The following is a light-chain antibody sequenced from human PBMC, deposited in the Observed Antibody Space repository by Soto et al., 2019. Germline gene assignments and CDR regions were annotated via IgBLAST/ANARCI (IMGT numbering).Light chain of an antibody. V-gene: IGLV1-44*01. J-gene: IGLJ1*01. CDR3: AAWDDSLNVYV. CDR2: SND. CDR1: VSNIGSNT. Sequence: QSVLTQPPSASGPPGQRVTISCSGSVSNIGSNTVNWYQHLPGTAPRFLIYSNDQRPSGVPDRVSGSKSVTSASLAISGLQSEDEADYYCAAWDDSLNVYVFGTGTKVTVL.